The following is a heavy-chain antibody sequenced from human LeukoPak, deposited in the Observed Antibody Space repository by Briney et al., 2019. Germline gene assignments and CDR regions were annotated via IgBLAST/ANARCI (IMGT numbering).Heavy chain of an antibody. CDR3: ARLFARGGEISGSYFYY. D-gene: IGHD1-26*01. J-gene: IGHJ4*02. CDR1: GYTFTSYG. V-gene: IGHV1-69*05. CDR2: IIPIFGTA. Sequence: SVKVSCKASGYTFTSYGISWVRQAPGQGLEWMGGIIPIFGTANYAQKFQGRVTITTDESTSTAYMELSSLRSEDTAVYYCARLFARGGEISGSYFYYWGQGTLVTVSS.